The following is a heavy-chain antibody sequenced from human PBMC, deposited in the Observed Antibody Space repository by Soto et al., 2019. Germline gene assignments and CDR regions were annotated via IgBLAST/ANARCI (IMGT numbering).Heavy chain of an antibody. J-gene: IGHJ5*02. Sequence: SETLSLTCPVSGGSVSSGSYYGSWIRQPPGKGLEWIGYIYYSGSTNYNPSLKSRVTISVDTSKNQFSLKLSSVTAADTAVYYCARGTFAYYYGSGSPYNWFDPWGQGTLVTVSS. V-gene: IGHV4-61*01. CDR1: GGSVSSGSYY. D-gene: IGHD3-10*01. CDR3: ARGTFAYYYGSGSPYNWFDP. CDR2: IYYSGST.